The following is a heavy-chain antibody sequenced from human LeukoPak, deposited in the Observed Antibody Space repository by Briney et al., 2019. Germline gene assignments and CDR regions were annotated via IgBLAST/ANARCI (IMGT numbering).Heavy chain of an antibody. Sequence: PGGSLRLSCAASGFTVSSNYMNWVRQAPGKGLEWVSSISSSSSYIYYADSVKGRFTISRDNAKNSLYLQMNSLRAEDTAVYYCASQGFSTTAYSSSSGDYWGQGTLVTVSS. D-gene: IGHD6-6*01. J-gene: IGHJ4*02. CDR1: GFTVSSNY. CDR3: ASQGFSTTAYSSSSGDY. CDR2: ISSSSSYI. V-gene: IGHV3-21*01.